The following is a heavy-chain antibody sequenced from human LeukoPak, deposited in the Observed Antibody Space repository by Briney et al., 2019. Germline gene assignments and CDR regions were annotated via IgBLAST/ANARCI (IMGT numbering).Heavy chain of an antibody. CDR3: ARGVGYCSSTSCSSVFDS. D-gene: IGHD2-2*01. CDR1: RSSISIYY. Sequence: PSETLSLTCTVSRSSISIYYWSWIRQPPGKGLEWIGYMSFSGSTNYNPSLKSRVTMSVDTSKNQLSLKLSSVTAADTAVFYCARGVGYCSSTSCSSVFDSWGQGTLVTVSS. V-gene: IGHV4-59*01. J-gene: IGHJ4*02. CDR2: MSFSGST.